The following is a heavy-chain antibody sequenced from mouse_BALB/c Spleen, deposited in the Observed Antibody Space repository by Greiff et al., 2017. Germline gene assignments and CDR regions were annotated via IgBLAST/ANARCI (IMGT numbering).Heavy chain of an antibody. J-gene: IGHJ2*01. CDR1: GFTFSDYY. V-gene: IGHV5-4*02. Sequence: EVHRVESGGGLVKPGGSLKLSCAASGFTFSDYYMYWVRQTPEKRLEWVATISDGGSYTYYPDSVKGRFTISRDNAKNNLYLQMSSLKSEDTAMYYCARGGYYYGSSYVGYFDYWGQGTTLTVSS. CDR3: ARGGYYYGSSYVGYFDY. CDR2: ISDGGSYT. D-gene: IGHD1-1*01.